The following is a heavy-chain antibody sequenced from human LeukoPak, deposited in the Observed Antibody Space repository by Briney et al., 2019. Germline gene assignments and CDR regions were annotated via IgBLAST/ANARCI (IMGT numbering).Heavy chain of an antibody. CDR2: INQDGSTK. V-gene: IGHV3-7*01. D-gene: IGHD3-16*01. Sequence: GGSLRLSCAASGFTFSSYGMHWVRHTPGKGLEWVANINQDGSTKYYRDFAKGRFTISRDNAQNSLYLQINSLRAEDTAVYYCAREKGIMIRKMAFEMWGQGTMVTVSS. CDR1: GFTFSSYG. CDR3: AREKGIMIRKMAFEM. J-gene: IGHJ3*02.